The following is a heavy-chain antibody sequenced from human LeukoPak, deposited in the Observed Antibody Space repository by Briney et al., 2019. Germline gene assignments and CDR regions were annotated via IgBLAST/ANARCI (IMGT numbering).Heavy chain of an antibody. CDR2: ISGSGGSA. CDR3: AKDLVADY. Sequence: GGSLRLSCAVSGITLSNYGMSWVRQAPGKGPEWVAGISGSGGSAYYADAVKGRFTISRDNPKNTLYLQMNSLRVEDTAVYFCAKDLVADYWGQGTLVTVSS. V-gene: IGHV3-23*01. D-gene: IGHD5-12*01. J-gene: IGHJ4*02. CDR1: GITLSNYG.